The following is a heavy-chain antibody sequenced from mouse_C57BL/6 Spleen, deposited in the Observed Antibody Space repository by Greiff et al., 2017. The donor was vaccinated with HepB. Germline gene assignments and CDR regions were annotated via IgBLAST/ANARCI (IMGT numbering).Heavy chain of an antibody. CDR2: IDPSDSVT. CDR1: GYTFTSYW. Sequence: QVQLQQPGAELVRPGSSVKLSCKASGYTFTSYWMHWVKQRPIQGLEWIGNIDPSDSVTHYNQKFKDKATLVVDKSSSTSYMQLSSLTSEDSAVYYCARGDSNYGYFDVWGTGTTVTVSS. CDR3: ARGDSNYGYFDV. J-gene: IGHJ1*03. V-gene: IGHV1-52*01. D-gene: IGHD2-5*01.